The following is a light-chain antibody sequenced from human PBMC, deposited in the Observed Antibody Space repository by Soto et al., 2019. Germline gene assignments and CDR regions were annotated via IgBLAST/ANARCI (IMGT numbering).Light chain of an antibody. CDR1: QTINKY. J-gene: IGKJ5*01. Sequence: DIQMTQSPSSLAASVGERVTITCRASQTINKYLNWYQQTSGKAPKLLIYTTSRLGGGVPSRFSGSGSGTDFTLTINSLQPEDFATYYCQQSYFTPITLGQGPRLEIK. V-gene: IGKV1-39*01. CDR2: TTS. CDR3: QQSYFTPIT.